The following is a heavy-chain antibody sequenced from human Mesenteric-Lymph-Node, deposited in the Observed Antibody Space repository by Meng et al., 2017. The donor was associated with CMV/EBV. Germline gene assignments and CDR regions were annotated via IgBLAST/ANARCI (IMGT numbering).Heavy chain of an antibody. CDR2: INHSGST. CDR1: GGSFSGYY. Sequence: VYGGSFSGYYWSWIRQPPGKGLEWIGEINHSGSTNYNPSLKSRVTISVDTSKNQFSLKLSSVTAADTAVYYCASTGYCSSTSCLDYWGQGTLVTVSS. CDR3: ASTGYCSSTSCLDY. D-gene: IGHD2-2*01. J-gene: IGHJ4*02. V-gene: IGHV4-34*01.